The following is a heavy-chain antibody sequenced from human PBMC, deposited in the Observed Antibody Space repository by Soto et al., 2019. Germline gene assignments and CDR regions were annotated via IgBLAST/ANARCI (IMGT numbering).Heavy chain of an antibody. V-gene: IGHV3-72*01. CDR1: GFTFSDHY. CDR3: ASGLYDWPDY. D-gene: IGHD3-16*01. J-gene: IGHJ4*02. Sequence: GGSLRLSCAASGFTFSDHYMDWVRQAPGKGLEWVGRTRNKANSYTTEYAASVKGRFTISRDDSKNSLYLQMNSLKTEDTAVYYCASGLYDWPDYWGQGTLVTVSS. CDR2: TRNKANSYTT.